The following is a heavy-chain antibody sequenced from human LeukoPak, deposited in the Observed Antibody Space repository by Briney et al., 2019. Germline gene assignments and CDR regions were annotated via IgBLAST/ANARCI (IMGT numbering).Heavy chain of an antibody. CDR2: ISSSSSHI. Sequence: GGSLRLSCAASGFTFTGYSMNWVRQAPGKGLEWVSSISSSSSHIFYADSVKGRFTISRDNARNALDLQMNSLRAEDAAVYYCARSVMTGSTTRAFDMWGQGTMVTVSS. D-gene: IGHD2/OR15-2a*01. V-gene: IGHV3-21*01. J-gene: IGHJ3*02. CDR1: GFTFTGYS. CDR3: ARSVMTGSTTRAFDM.